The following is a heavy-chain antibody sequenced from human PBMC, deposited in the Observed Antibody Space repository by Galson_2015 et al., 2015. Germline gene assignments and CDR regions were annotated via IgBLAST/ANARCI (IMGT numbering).Heavy chain of an antibody. CDR2: ISGSGGST. CDR1: GFIFSNFP. J-gene: IGHJ2*01. D-gene: IGHD3-10*01. Sequence: SLRLSCAASGFIFSNFPMTWVRQAAGKGLEWVSEISGSGGSTYYADSVKGRFTISRDNSKNTVYLQVDSLRAEDTAVYYCAKTAMRGLIFSGGYRELWGRGTLVTVSS. CDR3: AKTAMRGLIFSGGYREL. V-gene: IGHV3-23*01.